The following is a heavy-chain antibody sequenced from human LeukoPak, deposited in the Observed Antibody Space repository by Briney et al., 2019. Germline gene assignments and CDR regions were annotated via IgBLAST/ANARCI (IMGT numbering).Heavy chain of an antibody. J-gene: IGHJ3*02. Sequence: GGSLRLSCAASGFTFSSYAMSWVRQAPGKGLEWVSAISGSGGSIYYADSVKGRFTISRDNSKNTLYLQMNSLRAEDTAVYYCAKETDVLLWFGEPRPDPARPIDIWGQGTMVTVSS. CDR2: ISGSGGSI. V-gene: IGHV3-23*01. CDR1: GFTFSSYA. CDR3: AKETDVLLWFGEPRPDPARPIDI. D-gene: IGHD3-10*01.